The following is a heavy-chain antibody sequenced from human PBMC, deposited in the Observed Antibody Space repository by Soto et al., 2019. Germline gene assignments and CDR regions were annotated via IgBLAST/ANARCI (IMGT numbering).Heavy chain of an antibody. CDR3: ARGQGYYYYGMDV. J-gene: IGHJ6*02. CDR1: GGSFSGYY. CDR2: INHSGST. Sequence: SETLSLTCAVYGGSFSGYYWSWIRQPPGKWLEWIGDINHSGSTNYNPSLKSRVTISVDTSKNQFSRKLSAVTAADTAVYCCARGQGYYYYGMDVWGQGTTVTVSS. V-gene: IGHV4-34*01.